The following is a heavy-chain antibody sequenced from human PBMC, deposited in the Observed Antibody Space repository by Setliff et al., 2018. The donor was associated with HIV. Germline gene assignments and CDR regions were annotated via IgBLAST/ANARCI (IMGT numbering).Heavy chain of an antibody. CDR3: ARSPVGTPEYYFDY. J-gene: IGHJ4*02. Sequence: PSETLSLTCTVSGGSINRGTYYWTWIRQSAGKGLEWIGHIYITGDTDYNPSLKSRVTISVDTSKNQFSLTLTSVTATDTAVYYCARSPVGTPEYYFDYWGQGTLVTVSS. CDR2: IYITGDT. V-gene: IGHV4-61*09. CDR1: GGSINRGTYY. D-gene: IGHD1-26*01.